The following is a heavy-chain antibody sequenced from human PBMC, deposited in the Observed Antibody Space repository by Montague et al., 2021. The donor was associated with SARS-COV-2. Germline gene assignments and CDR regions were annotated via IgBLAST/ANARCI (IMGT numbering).Heavy chain of an antibody. CDR2: IYTSGST. CDR3: ARYEGYYDILTGYSTPYYDVGMDV. CDR1: GGSISSGSYY. D-gene: IGHD3-9*01. Sequence: TLSLTCTISGGSISSGSYYWSWIRQPAGKGLEWIGRIYTSGSTNYNPSLKSRVTISVDTSKNQFSLKLSSVTAADTAVYYCARYEGYYDILTGYSTPYYDVGMDVWGQGTTVTVSS. V-gene: IGHV4-61*02. J-gene: IGHJ6*02.